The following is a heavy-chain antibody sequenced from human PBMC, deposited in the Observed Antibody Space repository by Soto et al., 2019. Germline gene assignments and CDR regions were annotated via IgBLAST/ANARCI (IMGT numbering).Heavy chain of an antibody. D-gene: IGHD3-3*01. CDR3: ARTRFLELVIDY. Sequence: SETLSLTCTVSGGSISSYYWSWIRQPPGKGLEWIGYIYYSGSTNYNPSLKSRVSMSVDMSKKQLSLNLSSVTAADTAVYFYARTRFLELVIDYWGQGTLVTVSS. V-gene: IGHV4-59*01. CDR2: IYYSGST. CDR1: GGSISSYY. J-gene: IGHJ4*02.